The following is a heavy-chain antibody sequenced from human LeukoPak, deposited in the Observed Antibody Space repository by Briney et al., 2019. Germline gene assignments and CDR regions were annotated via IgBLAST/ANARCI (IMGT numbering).Heavy chain of an antibody. CDR3: AKDLRADYDFWSGLDY. V-gene: IGHV3-43*01. CDR2: ISWDGGST. Sequence: PGGSLRLSCGASGFTFNNYGMNWVRQAPGKGLEWVFLISWDGGSTYYADSVKGRFTISRDNSKISLYLQMNSLRTEDTALYYCAKDLRADYDFWSGLDYWGQGTLVTVSS. J-gene: IGHJ4*02. D-gene: IGHD3-3*01. CDR1: GFTFNNYG.